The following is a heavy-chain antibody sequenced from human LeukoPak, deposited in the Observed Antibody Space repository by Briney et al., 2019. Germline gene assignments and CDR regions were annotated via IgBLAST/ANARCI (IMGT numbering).Heavy chain of an antibody. CDR1: GSTFSSYA. CDR2: ISGSGGST. J-gene: IGHJ6*02. V-gene: IGHV3-23*01. CDR3: ARDPSRSYGMDV. Sequence: PGGSLRLSCAASGSTFSSYAMSWVRQAPGKGLEWVSAISGSGGSTYYADSVKGRFTISRDNSKNTLYLQMNSLRAEDTAVYYCARDPSRSYGMDVWGQGTTVTVSS.